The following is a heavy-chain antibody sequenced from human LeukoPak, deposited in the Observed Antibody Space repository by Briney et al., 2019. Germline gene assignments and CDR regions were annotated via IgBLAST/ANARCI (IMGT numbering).Heavy chain of an antibody. CDR3: ARHRDGYTP. D-gene: IGHD5-24*01. V-gene: IGHV4-34*01. J-gene: IGHJ3*01. CDR1: GGSFSGYY. Sequence: SETLSLTCAVYGGSFSGYYWSWIRQPPGKGLEWIGEINHSGSTNYNPSLKSRVTMSVDTSKNKFSLKLSSVTAADTAVYYCARHRDGYTPWGQGTMVTVSS. CDR2: INHSGST.